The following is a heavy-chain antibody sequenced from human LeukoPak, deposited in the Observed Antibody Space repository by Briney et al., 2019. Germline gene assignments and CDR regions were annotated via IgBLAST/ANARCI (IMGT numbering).Heavy chain of an antibody. D-gene: IGHD3-22*01. CDR1: GFTVSSNY. V-gene: IGHV3-66*01. CDR2: IYSGGST. Sequence: GGSLRLSCAASGFTVSSNYMRWVRQAPGKGLEWVSVIYSGGSTYYADSVKGRFTISRDNSKNTLYLQMNSLRAEDTAVYYCARETGGYYYDSSVVDGAFDIWGQGTMVTVSS. CDR3: ARETGGYYYDSSVVDGAFDI. J-gene: IGHJ3*02.